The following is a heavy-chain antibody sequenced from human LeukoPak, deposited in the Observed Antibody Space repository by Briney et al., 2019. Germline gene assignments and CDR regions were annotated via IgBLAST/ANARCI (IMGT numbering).Heavy chain of an antibody. CDR3: AKNRGYGSGGSCYSDY. D-gene: IGHD2-15*01. V-gene: IGHV3-23*01. J-gene: IGHJ4*02. CDR2: ISGSGDST. CDR1: RFTFSSYA. Sequence: GGSLRLSCAASRFTFSSYAMSWVRQAPGKGLEWVSTISGSGDSTYYADSVKGRLTISRDNSKNTVYLQMNSLRAEDTAVYYCAKNRGYGSGGSCYSDYWGQGTLVTVS.